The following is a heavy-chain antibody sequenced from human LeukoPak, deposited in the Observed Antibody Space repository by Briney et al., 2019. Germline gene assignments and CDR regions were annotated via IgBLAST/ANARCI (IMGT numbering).Heavy chain of an antibody. J-gene: IGHJ5*02. D-gene: IGHD2-2*03. V-gene: IGHV1-2*02. CDR2: INPNSGGT. Sequence: GASVKVSCKASGYTFIGYYMHWVRQAPGQGLEWMGWINPNSGGTNYAQKFQGRVTMTRDTSISTAYMELSRLRSDDTAVYYCARVGYCSSTSCYEGWFDPWGQGTLVTVSS. CDR1: GYTFIGYY. CDR3: ARVGYCSSTSCYEGWFDP.